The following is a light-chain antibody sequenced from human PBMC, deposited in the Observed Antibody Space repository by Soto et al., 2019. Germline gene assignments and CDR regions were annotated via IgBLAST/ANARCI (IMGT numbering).Light chain of an antibody. CDR2: GAS. J-gene: IGKJ3*01. V-gene: IGKV3-20*01. Sequence: EIVLTQSPGTLSLSPGERATLSCRASQSVSSSYLAWYQQKPGQAPRLLIYGASSRATGIPDRFSGSGSGTDFNLTISRLEPEDLAVYYCQQYGSSPLFTFGPGTKVDIK. CDR3: QQYGSSPLFT. CDR1: QSVSSSY.